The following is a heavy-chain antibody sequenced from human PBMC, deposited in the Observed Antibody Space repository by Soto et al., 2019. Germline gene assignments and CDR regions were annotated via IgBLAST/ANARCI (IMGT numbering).Heavy chain of an antibody. J-gene: IGHJ6*02. Sequence: ALRLPCAAFAFTFSSYWWHWVRQAPGKGLVWVSRINSDGSSTYYADSVKGRFTISRDNAKNTLYLQMNSLRAEDTAVYYCTSSLSPMDVWGQGTTVTVSS. CDR1: AFTFSSYW. CDR3: TSSLSPMDV. V-gene: IGHV3-74*01. CDR2: INSDGSST.